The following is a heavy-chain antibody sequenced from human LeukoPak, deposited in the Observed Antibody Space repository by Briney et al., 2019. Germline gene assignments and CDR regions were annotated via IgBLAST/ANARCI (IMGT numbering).Heavy chain of an antibody. J-gene: IGHJ4*02. D-gene: IGHD1-26*01. CDR2: ISSSGSTI. V-gene: IGHV3-11*04. CDR1: GFTVSSNY. Sequence: PGGSLRLSCAASGFTVSSNYMSWVRQAPGKGLEWVSYISSSGSTIYYADSVKGRFTISRDNAKNSLYLQMNSLRAKDTAVYYCASAPPPSGSYWGIDYWGQGTLVTVSS. CDR3: ASAPPPSGSYWGIDY.